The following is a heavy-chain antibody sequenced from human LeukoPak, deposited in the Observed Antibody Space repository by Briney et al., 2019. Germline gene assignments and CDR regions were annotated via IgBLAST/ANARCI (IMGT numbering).Heavy chain of an antibody. CDR3: ARHANAYSSSWFDY. D-gene: IGHD6-13*01. Sequence: SETLSLTCTVSGDSMSSSYWNWIRQPPGKGLEWIGYFYYSGSTNYNPSLKSRVTISVDTSRNQFSLKLSSVTAADTAVYYCARHANAYSSSWFDYWGQGTLVTVSS. CDR1: GDSMSSSY. J-gene: IGHJ4*02. CDR2: FYYSGST. V-gene: IGHV4-59*08.